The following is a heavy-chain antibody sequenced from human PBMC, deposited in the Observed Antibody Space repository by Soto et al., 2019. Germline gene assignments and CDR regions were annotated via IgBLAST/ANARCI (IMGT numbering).Heavy chain of an antibody. J-gene: IGHJ4*02. CDR1: GYTFTSYG. CDR3: ARDTSRGEYDY. Sequence: QVQLVQSGAEVKKPGASVKVSCKASGYTFTSYGISWVRQAPGQWLEWMGWINVYNGNTNYAQKLQGRVTMTTDTSTSTAYLDLRCLRSDDTAVYFCARDTSRGEYDYWGQGTLVTVSS. CDR2: INVYNGNT. D-gene: IGHD3-10*01. V-gene: IGHV1-18*01.